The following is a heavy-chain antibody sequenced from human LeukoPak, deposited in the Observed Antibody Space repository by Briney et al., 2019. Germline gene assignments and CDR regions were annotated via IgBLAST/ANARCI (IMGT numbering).Heavy chain of an antibody. CDR1: GGSISSSSYY. J-gene: IGHJ4*02. CDR2: IYYSGST. D-gene: IGHD5-12*01. Sequence: PSETLSLTCTVSGGSISSSSYYWGWIRQPPGKGLEWIGSIYYSGSTYYNPSLKSRVTISVDTSKNQFSLKLSSVTAADTAVYYCARARSGYDVGFDYWGQGTLVTVSS. CDR3: ARARSGYDVGFDY. V-gene: IGHV4-39*07.